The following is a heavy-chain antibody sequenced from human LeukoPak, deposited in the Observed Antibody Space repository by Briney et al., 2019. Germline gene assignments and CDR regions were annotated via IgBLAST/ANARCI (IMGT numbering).Heavy chain of an antibody. CDR1: GFTFTSSA. D-gene: IGHD6-19*01. J-gene: IGHJ4*02. Sequence: GTSVKVSCKASGFTFTSSAMQWVRQARGQRLEWIGWIVVGSGNTNYAQKFQERVTITRDMSTSTAYMELSSLRSEDTAVYYCARGVAARRSSGYSSGWYSRWSHNYYFDYWGQGTLVTVPS. V-gene: IGHV1-58*02. CDR2: IVVGSGNT. CDR3: ARGVAARRSSGYSSGWYSRWSHNYYFDY.